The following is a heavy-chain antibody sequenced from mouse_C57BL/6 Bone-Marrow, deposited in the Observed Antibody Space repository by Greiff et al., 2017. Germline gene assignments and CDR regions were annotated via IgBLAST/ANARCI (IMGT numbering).Heavy chain of an antibody. CDR1: GYTFTSYW. Sequence: QVQLQQSGAELVKPGASVKLSCKASGYTFTSYWMHWVKQRPGQGLEWIGMIHPNSGSTNYNEKFKSKATLTVDKSSSTAYMQLSSLTSEDSAVYYCARHYDSWFAYWGQGTLVTVSA. D-gene: IGHD2-4*01. V-gene: IGHV1-64*01. CDR2: IHPNSGST. CDR3: ARHYDSWFAY. J-gene: IGHJ3*01.